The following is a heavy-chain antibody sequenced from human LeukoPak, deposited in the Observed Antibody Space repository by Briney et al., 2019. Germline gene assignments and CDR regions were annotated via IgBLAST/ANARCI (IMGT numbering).Heavy chain of an antibody. J-gene: IGHJ4*02. D-gene: IGHD2-2*01. CDR2: IKQDGSEK. Sequence: GGSLRLSCAASGFTFSSYWMSWVRQAPGKGLEWVANIKQDGSEKYYVDSVKGRFTISRDNGKSSLYLQMNSLRAEDTAVYYCARDRVEYQPPTRRIHFFDYWGQGTLVTVSA. V-gene: IGHV3-7*01. CDR1: GFTFSSYW. CDR3: ARDRVEYQPPTRRIHFFDY.